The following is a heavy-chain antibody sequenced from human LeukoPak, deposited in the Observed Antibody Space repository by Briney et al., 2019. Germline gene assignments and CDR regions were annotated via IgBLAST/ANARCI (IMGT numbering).Heavy chain of an antibody. CDR3: ARDRGNDYFDS. CDR2: IWSDGNSQ. V-gene: IGHV3-33*01. CDR1: GVILSSHG. Sequence: GGSLRLSCVASGVILSSHGMHWFRQAPGKGLEWITYIWSDGNSQFYADSMRGRFTVSRDNSKNTVYLQINSLRVEDTAVYYCARDRGNDYFDSWGQGTLVIVSS. J-gene: IGHJ4*02.